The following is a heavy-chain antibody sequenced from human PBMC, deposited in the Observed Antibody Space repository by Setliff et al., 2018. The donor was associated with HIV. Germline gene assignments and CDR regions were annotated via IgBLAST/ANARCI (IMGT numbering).Heavy chain of an antibody. CDR1: GFTFSTYW. CDR2: IKQDGSEE. Sequence: SGGSLRLSCAASGFTFSTYWMIWVRQAPGKGLEWVAKIKQDGSEEYYVDSVKGRFTISRDNAKNSVYLQMHSLRVEDTAMYYCTKDHLSGWASDCWGQGTLVTVSS. D-gene: IGHD6-19*01. J-gene: IGHJ4*02. V-gene: IGHV3-7*01. CDR3: TKDHLSGWASDC.